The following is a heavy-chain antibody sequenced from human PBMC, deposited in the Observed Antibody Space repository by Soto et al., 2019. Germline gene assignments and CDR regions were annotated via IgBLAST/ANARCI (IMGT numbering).Heavy chain of an antibody. V-gene: IGHV3-23*01. D-gene: IGHD3-10*01. Sequence: PGGSLRLSCAASGFTFSSYAMSWVRQAPGKGLEWVSVISGSGGSTYYADSVKGRFTISRDNSKNILYLQLNSLRAEDTAVYYCARGYSGSGPLDYWGQGTLVTVSS. CDR1: GFTFSSYA. CDR3: ARGYSGSGPLDY. CDR2: ISGSGGST. J-gene: IGHJ4*02.